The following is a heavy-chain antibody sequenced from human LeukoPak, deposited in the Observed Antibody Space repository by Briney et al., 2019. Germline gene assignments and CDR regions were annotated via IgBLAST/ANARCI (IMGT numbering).Heavy chain of an antibody. V-gene: IGHV1-8*01. CDR2: MTSNSGHT. CDR3: ARMRLYYDILTGYQNYYYYYYMDV. D-gene: IGHD3-9*01. Sequence: APVKLSCKASGYTFTSYDINWVRQARGQGLEWMGWMTSNSGHTGYAQKFQGRVNMTRNTSISTAYMELSSLRSEDTAVYYCARMRLYYDILTGYQNYYYYYYMDVWGKGTTVTISS. J-gene: IGHJ6*03. CDR1: GYTFTSYD.